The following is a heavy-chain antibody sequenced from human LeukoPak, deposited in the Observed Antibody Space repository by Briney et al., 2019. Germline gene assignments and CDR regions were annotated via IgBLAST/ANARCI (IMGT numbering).Heavy chain of an antibody. CDR3: TTLTMIVVHDDY. J-gene: IGHJ4*02. CDR2: IKSQTDGGTT. CDR1: GFTFTNAW. D-gene: IGHD3-22*01. V-gene: IGHV3-15*01. Sequence: GSLRLSCVASGFTFTNAWMSWVRQVPGKGLEWVGRIKSQTDGGTTDYAAPVTGRFTISRDDSKNTLYLQMNSLRTEDTAVYYCTTLTMIVVHDDYWGQGTLVTVSS.